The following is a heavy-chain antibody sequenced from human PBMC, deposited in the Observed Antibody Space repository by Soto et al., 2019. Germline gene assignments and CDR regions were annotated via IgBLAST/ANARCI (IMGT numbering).Heavy chain of an antibody. CDR3: ASWNWLNAFDI. V-gene: IGHV3-7*01. Sequence: GGSLRLSCAASGFTFSSYWMSWVRQAPGKGLEWVANIKQDGSEKYYVDSVKGRFTISRDNAKNSLYLQMNSLRAEDTAVYYCASWNWLNAFDIWGQGTMVTVSS. J-gene: IGHJ3*02. D-gene: IGHD1-7*01. CDR1: GFTFSSYW. CDR2: IKQDGSEK.